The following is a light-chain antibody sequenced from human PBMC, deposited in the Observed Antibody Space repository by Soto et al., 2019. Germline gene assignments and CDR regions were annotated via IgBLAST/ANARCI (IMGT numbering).Light chain of an antibody. CDR1: SSDIGTYDY. J-gene: IGLJ1*01. Sequence: QSALTQPPSASGSLGPSLTISCTETSSDIGTYDYVSWYQQHPGRAPKLVIFEVSKRPLGVPDRFSGSKSGNTASLIVSGLQPDDEAEYHCTSYTGDDFTFVFGTGTKVTVL. V-gene: IGLV2-8*01. CDR3: TSYTGDDFTFV. CDR2: EVS.